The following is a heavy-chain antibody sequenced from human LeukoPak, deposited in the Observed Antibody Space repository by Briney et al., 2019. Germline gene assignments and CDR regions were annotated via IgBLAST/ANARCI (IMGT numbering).Heavy chain of an antibody. V-gene: IGHV3-23*01. CDR2: ISGSGGST. D-gene: IGHD6-19*01. CDR3: AKGGGWYYYFDY. Sequence: GGSLRLSCAASGFTVSGNYMSWVRQAPGKGLEWVSVISGSGGSTSYADSVKGRFTISRDNSKNTLYLQMNSLRAEDTAVYYCAKGGGWYYYFDYWGQGTLVTVSS. CDR1: GFTVSGNY. J-gene: IGHJ4*02.